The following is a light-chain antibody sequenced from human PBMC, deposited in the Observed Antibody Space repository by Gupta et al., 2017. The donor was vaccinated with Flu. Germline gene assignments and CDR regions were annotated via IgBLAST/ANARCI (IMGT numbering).Light chain of an antibody. J-gene: IGKJ2*01. CDR1: RSLLHSDGDTY. V-gene: IGKV2-24*01. CDR3: RQFKQSPYT. CDR2: RVS. Sequence: EIVMTQAPLPSPVTLGQPASISCRSSRSLLHSDGDTYLTWLQQRPGQPPRLLIYRVSNRFSGVPDRFSGSGAGTDFTLKISRVEAEDVGVYYCRQFKQSPYTFGQGTKLEIK.